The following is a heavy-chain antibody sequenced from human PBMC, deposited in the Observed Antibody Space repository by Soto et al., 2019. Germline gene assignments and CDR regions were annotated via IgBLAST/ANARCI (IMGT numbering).Heavy chain of an antibody. J-gene: IGHJ6*03. D-gene: IGHD4-17*01. CDR3: AKVSGGDYGDYEYYYYMDV. CDR1: GFTFSSYA. Sequence: VQLLESGGGLVQPGGSLRLSCAASGFTFSSYAMSWVRQAPGKGLEWVSAISGSGGSTYYADSVKGRFTISRDNSKNTLYLQMNSLRAEDTAVYYCAKVSGGDYGDYEYYYYMDVWGKGTTVTVSS. CDR2: ISGSGGST. V-gene: IGHV3-23*01.